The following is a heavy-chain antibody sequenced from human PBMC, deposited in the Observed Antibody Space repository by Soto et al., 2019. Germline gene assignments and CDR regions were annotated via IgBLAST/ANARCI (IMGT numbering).Heavy chain of an antibody. J-gene: IGHJ4*02. CDR1: GGSISRAGYS. CDR3: ARWFDY. V-gene: IGHV4-30-2*01. CDR2: ISHSGST. Sequence: PSETLSLTCAVSGGSISRAGYSWSWIRQPPGKGLEWIGYISHSGSTYYNPSLKSRVTISVDRSKNQFSLKLSSVTAADTAVYYCARWFDYWGQGTLVTVSS.